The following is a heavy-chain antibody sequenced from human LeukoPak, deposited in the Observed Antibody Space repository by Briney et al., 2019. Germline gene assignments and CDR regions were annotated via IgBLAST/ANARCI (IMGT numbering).Heavy chain of an antibody. D-gene: IGHD6-19*01. CDR3: AKDLEAVAGTDY. CDR1: GFTFSSYG. V-gene: IGHV3-30*02. CDR2: IRYDGGNK. Sequence: GGSLRLSXAASGFTFSSYGMHWVRQAPGKGLEWVAFIRYDGGNKYYADSVKGRFTISRDNSKNTLYLQMNSLRAEDTAVYYCAKDLEAVAGTDYWGQGTLVTVSS. J-gene: IGHJ4*02.